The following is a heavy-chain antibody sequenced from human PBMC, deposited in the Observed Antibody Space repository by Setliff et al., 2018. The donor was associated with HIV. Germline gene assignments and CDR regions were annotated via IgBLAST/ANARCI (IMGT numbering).Heavy chain of an antibody. Sequence: GSLRLSCAASGFIFEDYAMHWVRQVPGKGLEWVALISWDGATTNYADSVKGRFTISRDSSKNSLYLQMNSLRTEDTAVYYCAKNARDYYYYYMDVWGKGTTVTVSS. CDR3: AKNARDYYYYYMDV. V-gene: IGHV3-43*01. CDR1: GFIFEDYA. CDR2: ISWDGATT. J-gene: IGHJ6*03.